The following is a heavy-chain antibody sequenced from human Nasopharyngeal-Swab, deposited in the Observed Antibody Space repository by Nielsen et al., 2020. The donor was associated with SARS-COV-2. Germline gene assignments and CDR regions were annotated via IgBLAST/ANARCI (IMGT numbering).Heavy chain of an antibody. CDR3: ARGLSGIVPAPILGLGPYYYYYYMDV. V-gene: IGHV4-34*01. J-gene: IGHJ6*03. Sequence: WIPQPPGKGLEWIAEINHSGSTNYNPSLKSRVTLSVDTSMNQFSLELSSVTAADTAVYYCARGLSGIVPAPILGLGPYYYYYYMDVWGKGTTVTVSS. D-gene: IGHD2-2*01. CDR2: INHSGST.